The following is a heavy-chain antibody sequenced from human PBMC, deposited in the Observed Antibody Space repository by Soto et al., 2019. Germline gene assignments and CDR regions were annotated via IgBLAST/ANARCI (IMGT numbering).Heavy chain of an antibody. V-gene: IGHV3-74*01. CDR3: ARIGFDYYDSRDLQYGKDV. J-gene: IGHJ6*02. CDR2: INSDGSST. CDR1: GFTFSSYW. D-gene: IGHD3-22*01. Sequence: GGSLRRSCGASGFTFSSYWMHWVRQVPGKGLVWVSHINSDGSSTTYADSVKGRFTISRDNAKNTLYLQMNSLRAEDTAVYYCARIGFDYYDSRDLQYGKDVCSQGTTVTVSS.